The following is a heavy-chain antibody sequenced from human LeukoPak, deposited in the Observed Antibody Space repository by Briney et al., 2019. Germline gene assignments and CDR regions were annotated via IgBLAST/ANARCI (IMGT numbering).Heavy chain of an antibody. Sequence: GGSLRLSCAASGFTFSSCDMIWVRQAPGKGLEWVSGISGSGANTRYADSVEGRFTISRDNSKNTLYLQMNSLRAEDTAVFFCVKGSGVGWYLDYWGRGTLVTVSS. CDR2: ISGSGANT. V-gene: IGHV3-23*01. CDR1: GFTFSSCD. CDR3: VKGSGVGWYLDY. J-gene: IGHJ4*02. D-gene: IGHD6-19*01.